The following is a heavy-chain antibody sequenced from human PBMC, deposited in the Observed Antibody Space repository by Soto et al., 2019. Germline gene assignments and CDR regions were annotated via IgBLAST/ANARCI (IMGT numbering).Heavy chain of an antibody. Sequence: SETLSLTCAVSRGSFSSGAYSWSWIRQPPGEGLQWIGYIYHSGSTYYNPSLKTRVTMSVDRSNNQFSLMLNSVTAADTAVYYCARAFSSGYFDYWGHGTLVTVS. J-gene: IGHJ4*01. CDR2: IYHSGST. CDR3: ARAFSSGYFDY. V-gene: IGHV4-30-2*01. CDR1: RGSFSSGAYS. D-gene: IGHD3-22*01.